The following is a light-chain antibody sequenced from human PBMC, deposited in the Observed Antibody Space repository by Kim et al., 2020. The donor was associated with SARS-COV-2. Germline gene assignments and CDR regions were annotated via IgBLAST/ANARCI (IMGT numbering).Light chain of an antibody. CDR1: NIGGKR. Sequence: APGKTARITWGGNNIGGKRVHWYQQKPGQAPVLVIYYDSDRPSGIPERFSGSNSGNTATLTISRVEAGDEADYYCQVWDSSSDRVVFGGGTQLTVL. V-gene: IGLV3-21*04. CDR3: QVWDSSSDRVV. CDR2: YDS. J-gene: IGLJ2*01.